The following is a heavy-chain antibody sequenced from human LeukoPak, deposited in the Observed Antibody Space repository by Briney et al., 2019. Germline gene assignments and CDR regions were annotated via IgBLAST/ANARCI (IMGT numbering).Heavy chain of an antibody. CDR3: ARGGLRFLDY. V-gene: IGHV3-7*01. Sequence: PGRSLRLSCAASGFTFSSYGMHWVRQAPGKGLEWVASIKQDGSEKYYMDSVKGRFTISRDSAKNSLYLQMNSLRAEDTAVYYCARGGLRFLDYWGQGTLVTVSS. CDR1: GFTFSSYG. J-gene: IGHJ4*02. CDR2: IKQDGSEK. D-gene: IGHD5-12*01.